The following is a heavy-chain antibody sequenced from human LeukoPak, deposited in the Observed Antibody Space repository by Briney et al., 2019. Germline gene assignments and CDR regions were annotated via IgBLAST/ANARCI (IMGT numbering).Heavy chain of an antibody. Sequence: SETLSLTCAVYGGSFSGYYWSWIRQPPGKGLEWIGEINHSGSTNYNPSLKSRVTISVDTSKNQFSLKLSSVTAADTAVYYCARSNPQGYCGGDCFDYWGQGTLVTVSS. CDR3: ARSNPQGYCGGDCFDY. V-gene: IGHV4-34*01. J-gene: IGHJ4*02. CDR1: GGSFSGYY. CDR2: INHSGST. D-gene: IGHD2-21*01.